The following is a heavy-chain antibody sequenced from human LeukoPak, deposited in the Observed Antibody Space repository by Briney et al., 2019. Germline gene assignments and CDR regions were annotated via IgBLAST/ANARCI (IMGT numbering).Heavy chain of an antibody. CDR2: IRYDGSNK. J-gene: IGHJ1*01. CDR3: AKDNGDYALYFQH. D-gene: IGHD4-17*01. Sequence: GGSLRLSCAASGFTFSSYGMHWVRQAPGKGLEWVAFIRYDGSNKYYADSVKGRFTISRDNSKNTLYLQMNSLRAEDTAVYYCAKDNGDYALYFQHWGQGTLVTVSS. CDR1: GFTFSSYG. V-gene: IGHV3-30*02.